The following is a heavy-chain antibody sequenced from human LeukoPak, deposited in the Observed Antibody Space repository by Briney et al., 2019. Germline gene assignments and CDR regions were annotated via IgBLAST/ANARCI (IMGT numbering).Heavy chain of an antibody. CDR3: AFRFYGDSESF. CDR2: ISDSGGST. J-gene: IGHJ4*02. CDR1: GFTFSRYA. D-gene: IGHD4-17*01. V-gene: IGHV3-23*01. Sequence: GGSLRLSCAASGFTFSRYAMSWVRQAPGKGLEWVSVISDSGGSTNYADSVKGRFTISRDNSKNTLYLQMISLRAEDTAVYDCAFRFYGDSESFWGQGTLVTVSS.